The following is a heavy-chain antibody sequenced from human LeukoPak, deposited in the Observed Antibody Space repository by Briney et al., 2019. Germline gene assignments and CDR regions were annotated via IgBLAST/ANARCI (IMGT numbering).Heavy chain of an antibody. CDR2: IIPILGIA. V-gene: IGHV1-69*04. CDR1: GGTFSSYA. D-gene: IGHD6-13*01. CDR3: VLWAAAGHEGGYFDY. Sequence: GASVKVSCTASGGTFSSYAISWVRQAPGQGLEWMGRIIPILGIANYAQKFQGRVTITADKSTSTAYMELSSLRSEDTAVYYCVLWAAAGHEGGYFDYWGQGTQVTVSS. J-gene: IGHJ4*02.